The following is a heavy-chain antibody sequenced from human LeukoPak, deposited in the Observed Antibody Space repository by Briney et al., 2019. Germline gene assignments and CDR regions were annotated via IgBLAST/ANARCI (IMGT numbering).Heavy chain of an antibody. Sequence: SETLSLTCTVSGGSISSYYWSWIRQPPGKGLEWIGYIYTSGSTNYNPSLKSRVTISVDTSKNQFSLKLSSVTAAATAVYYCARHETAKRLITGTTNHAFDIWGQGTMVTVSS. CDR1: GGSISSYY. CDR3: ARHETAKRLITGTTNHAFDI. V-gene: IGHV4-4*09. J-gene: IGHJ3*02. D-gene: IGHD1-14*01. CDR2: IYTSGST.